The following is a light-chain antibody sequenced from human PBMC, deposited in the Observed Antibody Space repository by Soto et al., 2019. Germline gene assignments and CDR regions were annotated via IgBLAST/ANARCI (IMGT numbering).Light chain of an antibody. V-gene: IGKV3-15*01. Sequence: EIVMTQSPATLSVSPGERATLSCRASQSVSSNLAWYQQQPGQPPRLLIYGASTRATGIPARFSGSGSGTEFTLTISSLQSEDFAVYYCQQYNNWPLGFGQGTKVEIK. J-gene: IGKJ1*01. CDR1: QSVSSN. CDR3: QQYNNWPLG. CDR2: GAS.